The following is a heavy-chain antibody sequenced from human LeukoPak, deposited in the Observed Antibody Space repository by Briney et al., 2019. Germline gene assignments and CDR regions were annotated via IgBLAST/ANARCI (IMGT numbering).Heavy chain of an antibody. CDR1: GFTFDDYG. CDR2: INWNGGST. CDR3: ARVLHASIDY. D-gene: IGHD2-15*01. V-gene: IGHV3-20*04. Sequence: GGSLRLPCAASGFTFDDYGMSWVRQAPRKGLEWVSGINWNGGSTGYADSVKGRFTISRDNAKNSLYLQMNSLRAEDTAVYYCARVLHASIDYWGQGTLVTVSS. J-gene: IGHJ4*02.